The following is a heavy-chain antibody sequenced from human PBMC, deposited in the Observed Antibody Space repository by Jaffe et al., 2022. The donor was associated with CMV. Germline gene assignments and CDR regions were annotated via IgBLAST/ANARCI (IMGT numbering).Heavy chain of an antibody. Sequence: QVQLQESGPGLVKPSETLSLTCTVSGGSISSYYWSWIRQPAGKGLEWIGRIYTSGSTNYNPSLKSRVTMSVDTSKNQFSLKLSSVTAADTAVYYCARDRVVVPAAKGLYNWFDPWGQGTLVTVSS. CDR1: GGSISSYY. D-gene: IGHD2-2*01. J-gene: IGHJ5*02. CDR3: ARDRVVVPAAKGLYNWFDP. CDR2: IYTSGST. V-gene: IGHV4-4*07.